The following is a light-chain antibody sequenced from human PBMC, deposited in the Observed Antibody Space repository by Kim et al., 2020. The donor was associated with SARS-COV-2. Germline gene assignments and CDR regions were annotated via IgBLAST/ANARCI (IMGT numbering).Light chain of an antibody. CDR1: SLRSYY. V-gene: IGLV3-19*01. CDR3: NSRDSSDNVV. Sequence: VALGQTVRITGQGDSLRSYYATWYQQKPGKAPIIVIYGKNIRPSGIPDRFSGSSSGNTASLTITGTQAGDEADYYCNSRDSSDNVVFGGGTKLTVL. CDR2: GKN. J-gene: IGLJ2*01.